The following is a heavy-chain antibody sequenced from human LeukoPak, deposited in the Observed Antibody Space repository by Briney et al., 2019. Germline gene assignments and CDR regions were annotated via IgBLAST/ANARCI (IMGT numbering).Heavy chain of an antibody. D-gene: IGHD6-13*01. Sequence: SETLSLTCAVYGGSFSGYYWSWIRQPPGKGLEWIGYIYYSGSTNYSPSLKSRVTVSVDTSKNQFSLKLSSVTAADTAVYYCARQGRGSSAGFDYWGQGTLVTVSS. CDR1: GGSFSGYY. V-gene: IGHV4-59*08. J-gene: IGHJ4*02. CDR2: IYYSGST. CDR3: ARQGRGSSAGFDY.